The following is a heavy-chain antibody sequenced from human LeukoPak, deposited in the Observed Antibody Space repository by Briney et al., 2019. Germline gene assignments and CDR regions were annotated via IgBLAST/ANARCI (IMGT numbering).Heavy chain of an antibody. Sequence: GESLKISCKGSGYSFTSYWIGWVRQMPGKGLEWMGIIYPGDSDTRYSPSFQGQVTISADKSISTAYLQWSGLKASDTAMYYCASLPLGCSSTSCSSAFDIWGQGTMVTVSS. CDR3: ASLPLGCSSTSCSSAFDI. J-gene: IGHJ3*02. CDR2: IYPGDSDT. V-gene: IGHV5-51*01. CDR1: GYSFTSYW. D-gene: IGHD2-2*01.